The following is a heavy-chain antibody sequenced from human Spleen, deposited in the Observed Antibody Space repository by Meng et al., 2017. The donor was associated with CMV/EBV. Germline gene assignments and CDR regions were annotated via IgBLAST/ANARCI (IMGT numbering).Heavy chain of an antibody. CDR1: GFTVSSNY. CDR2: IYSGGST. J-gene: IGHJ3*02. Sequence: LSFAASGFTVSSNYMSWVRQAPGKGLEWVSVIYSGGSTYYADSVKGRFTISRDNSKNTLYLQMNSLRAEDTAVYYCARFNPDAFDIWGQGTMVTVSS. V-gene: IGHV3-53*01. D-gene: IGHD1-14*01. CDR3: ARFNPDAFDI.